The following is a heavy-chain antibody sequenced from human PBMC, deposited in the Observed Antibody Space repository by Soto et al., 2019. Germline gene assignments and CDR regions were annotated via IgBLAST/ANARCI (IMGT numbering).Heavy chain of an antibody. CDR3: AHRRFLTYYDFWSGYYSFHDAFDI. Sequence: SGPTLVNPTQTLTLTCTFSGFSLSTSGVGVGWIRQPPGKALEWLALIYWNDDKRYSPSLKSRLTITKDTSKNQVVLTMTNMDPVDTATYYCAHRRFLTYYDFWSGYYSFHDAFDIWGQGTMVTVSS. CDR2: IYWNDDK. J-gene: IGHJ3*02. CDR1: GFSLSTSGVG. V-gene: IGHV2-5*01. D-gene: IGHD3-3*01.